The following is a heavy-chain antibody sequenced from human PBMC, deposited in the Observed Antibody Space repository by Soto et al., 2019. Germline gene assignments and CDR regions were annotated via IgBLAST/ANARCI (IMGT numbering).Heavy chain of an antibody. V-gene: IGHV3-9*01. J-gene: IGHJ4*02. Sequence: PGGSLRLSCAASGFTFDDYAMHWVRQAPGKGLEWVSGISWNSGSIGYADSVKGRFTISRDNAKNSLYLQMNSLRAEDTALYYCAKDVGMATINYFDYWGQGTLVTVSS. CDR1: GFTFDDYA. CDR3: AKDVGMATINYFDY. CDR2: ISWNSGSI. D-gene: IGHD5-12*01.